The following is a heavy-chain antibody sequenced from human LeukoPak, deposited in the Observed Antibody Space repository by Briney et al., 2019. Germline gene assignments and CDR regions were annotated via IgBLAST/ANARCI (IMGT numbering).Heavy chain of an antibody. J-gene: IGHJ4*02. CDR3: AKTRGYCSGGTCYCDY. Sequence: PGGSLRLSCAASGFTFSSYSMNWVRQAQGKGLEWVSAISGSGDNTYYADSVKGRFALSRDNSKNTVYLQMNSLRADDTAVYYCAKTRGYCSGGTCYCDYWGQGTLVTVSS. V-gene: IGHV3-23*01. D-gene: IGHD2-15*01. CDR1: GFTFSSYS. CDR2: ISGSGDNT.